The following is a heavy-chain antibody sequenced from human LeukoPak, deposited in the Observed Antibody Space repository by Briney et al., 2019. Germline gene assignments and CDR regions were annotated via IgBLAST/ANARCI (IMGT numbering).Heavy chain of an antibody. Sequence: PSETLSLTCTVSGGSISSGDYYWSWIRQPPGKGLEWIGYIYHSGSTYYNPSLKSRVTISVDTSKNQFSLKLSSVTAADTAVYYCARSRITMIVVAGNAFDIWGQGTMVTVSS. V-gene: IGHV4-30-4*01. CDR2: IYHSGST. CDR3: ARSRITMIVVAGNAFDI. J-gene: IGHJ3*02. D-gene: IGHD3-22*01. CDR1: GGSISSGDYY.